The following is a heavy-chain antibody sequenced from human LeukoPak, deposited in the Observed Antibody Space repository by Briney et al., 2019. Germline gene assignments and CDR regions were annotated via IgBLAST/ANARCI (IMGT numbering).Heavy chain of an antibody. J-gene: IGHJ4*02. D-gene: IGHD5-18*01. CDR2: IYYSGST. V-gene: IGHV4-39*01. CDR3: ARLLRGYSYGYLDY. CDR1: GGSISSSSYY. Sequence: SETLSLTCTVSGGSISSSSYYWGWIRQPPGKGLEWIGSIYYSGSTYYNPSLKSRVTISVDPSKNQFSLKLSSVTAADTAVYYCARLLRGYSYGYLDYWGQGTLVTVSS.